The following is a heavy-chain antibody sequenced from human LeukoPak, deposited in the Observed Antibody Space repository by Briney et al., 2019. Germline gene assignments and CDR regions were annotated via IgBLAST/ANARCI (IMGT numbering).Heavy chain of an antibody. CDR3: AELGITMIGGV. Sequence: GGSLRLSCEASGFTFSRYTMNWVRHIPGKGLEWVSSISSENTYIYYADSLKGRFTISRDNAKNSLYLQMNSLRAEDTAVYYCAELGITMIGGVWGKGTTVTISS. CDR2: ISSENTYI. CDR1: GFTFSRYT. D-gene: IGHD3-10*02. V-gene: IGHV3-21*01. J-gene: IGHJ6*04.